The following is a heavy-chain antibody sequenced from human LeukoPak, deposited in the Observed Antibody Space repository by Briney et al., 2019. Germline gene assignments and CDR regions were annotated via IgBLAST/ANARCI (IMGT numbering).Heavy chain of an antibody. V-gene: IGHV3-53*01. CDR1: GFNVSSKY. Sequence: GGSLRLSCAASGFNVSSKYMSWVRQAPGKGLEWVSAIYAGGGTYYADSVKGRLTISRDNSKNTLYLQMKSLRAEDTAVYYCARGDGYCSGAACYSLYWGQGTLVTVSS. D-gene: IGHD2-15*01. CDR2: IYAGGGT. CDR3: ARGDGYCSGAACYSLY. J-gene: IGHJ4*02.